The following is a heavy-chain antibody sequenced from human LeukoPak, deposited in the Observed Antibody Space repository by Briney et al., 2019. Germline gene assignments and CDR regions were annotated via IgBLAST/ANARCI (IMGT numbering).Heavy chain of an antibody. CDR2: IYYSGST. CDR3: ARDVPYYYDSSGRDAFDI. V-gene: IGHV4-59*01. Sequence: SETLSLTCTVSGGSISSYYWSWIRQPPGKGLEWIGYIYYSGSTNYNPSLKSRVTISVDTSKNQFSLKLSSVTAADTAVYYCARDVPYYYDSSGRDAFDIWGQGTIVTVSS. CDR1: GGSISSYY. J-gene: IGHJ3*02. D-gene: IGHD3-22*01.